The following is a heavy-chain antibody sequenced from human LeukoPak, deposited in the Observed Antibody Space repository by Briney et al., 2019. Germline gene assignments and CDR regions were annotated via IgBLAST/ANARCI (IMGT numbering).Heavy chain of an antibody. J-gene: IGHJ4*02. Sequence: GGSLRLSCAASGFTFSSYAMRWVRQAPGKGLEWVAVISYDGSNKYYADSVKGRFTISRDNSKNTLYLQMNSLRAEDTAVYYCARGYYDVGYWGQGTLVTVSS. D-gene: IGHD3-16*01. CDR3: ARGYYDVGY. CDR1: GFTFSSYA. V-gene: IGHV3-30-3*01. CDR2: ISYDGSNK.